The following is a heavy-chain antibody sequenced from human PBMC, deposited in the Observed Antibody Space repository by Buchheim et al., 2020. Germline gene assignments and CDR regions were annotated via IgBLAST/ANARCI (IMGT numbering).Heavy chain of an antibody. Sequence: EVQLLESGGGLVQPGGSLRLSCAASGFTFSSYAMSWVRQAPGKGLEWVSAISGSGGSTYYADSVKGRFTISRDNSKNTLYLQMNSLRAEDTAVYYCAKGRPAAIRPKYSSSFGRYYYGMDVWGQGTT. J-gene: IGHJ6*02. D-gene: IGHD6-6*01. CDR3: AKGRPAAIRPKYSSSFGRYYYGMDV. CDR1: GFTFSSYA. V-gene: IGHV3-23*01. CDR2: ISGSGGST.